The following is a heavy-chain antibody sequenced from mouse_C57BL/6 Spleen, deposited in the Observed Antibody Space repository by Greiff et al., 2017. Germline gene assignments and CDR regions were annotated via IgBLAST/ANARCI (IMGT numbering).Heavy chain of an antibody. J-gene: IGHJ3*01. CDR2: NDPSDSYT. D-gene: IGHD2-1*01. V-gene: IGHV1-50*01. CDR1: GYTFTSYW. Sequence: QVQLQQPGAELVKPGASVKLSCKASGYTFTSYWMQWVKQRPGQGLEWIGENDPSDSYTNYNQKFKGKATLTVDTSSSTAYMQLSSLTSEDSAVYYCARGRFGNYGNYKAWFAYWGQGTLVTVSA. CDR3: ARGRFGNYGNYKAWFAY.